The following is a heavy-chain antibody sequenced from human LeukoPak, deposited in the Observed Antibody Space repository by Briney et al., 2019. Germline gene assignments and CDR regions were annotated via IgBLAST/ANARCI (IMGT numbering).Heavy chain of an antibody. Sequence: GGSLRLSCAASGFTFSSYSMNWVRQAPGKGLEWVSSISISSSYIYYADSVKGRFTISRDNSKNTLYLQMNSLRAEDTAVYYCARGGVNTMLRGVIRYYYMDVWGKGTTVTISS. J-gene: IGHJ6*03. CDR2: ISISSSYI. CDR3: ARGGVNTMLRGVIRYYYMDV. D-gene: IGHD3-10*01. CDR1: GFTFSSYS. V-gene: IGHV3-21*04.